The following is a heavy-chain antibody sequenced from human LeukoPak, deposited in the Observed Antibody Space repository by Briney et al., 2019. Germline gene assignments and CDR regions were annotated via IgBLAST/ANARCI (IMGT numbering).Heavy chain of an antibody. V-gene: IGHV3-74*01. CDR3: ARDGVSSVDFDY. Sequence: GGSLRLSCAASGFTFSTYWMHWVRHAPGKGLVWVARINYDGTDTVYADSVKGRFIISRDNAKNTLYLQMNSLRADDTAVYYCARDGVSSVDFDYWGQGTLVTVSS. CDR2: INYDGTDT. CDR1: GFTFSTYW. J-gene: IGHJ4*02. D-gene: IGHD3-16*01.